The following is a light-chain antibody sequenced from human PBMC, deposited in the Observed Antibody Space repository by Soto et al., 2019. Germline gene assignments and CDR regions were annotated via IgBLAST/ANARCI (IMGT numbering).Light chain of an antibody. J-gene: IGLJ1*01. Sequence: QSVLTQPASVSGSPGQSITISCTGTSSDVGGYNSVSWYRQDPGKAPKLMIYDVTNRPSGVSNRFSGSESGNTASLTISGLQAEDEADYYCSSYTSYSSYVFGTGTKVTVL. CDR2: DVT. CDR3: SSYTSYSSYV. V-gene: IGLV2-14*01. CDR1: SSDVGGYNS.